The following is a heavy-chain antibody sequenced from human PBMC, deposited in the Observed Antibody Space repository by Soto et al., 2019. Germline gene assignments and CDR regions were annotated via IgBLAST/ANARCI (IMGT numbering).Heavy chain of an antibody. J-gene: IGHJ6*02. Sequence: SETLSLTCSVSGGSISSVGHYWTWIRHQPGKGLEWIGYIYYSGSTDYNPSLKSRVTISVDRSKNQFSLNLSSVTAADTAIYYCARESGGYDSSTRYGLDVWGQGTTVTVSS. CDR2: IYYSGST. CDR3: ARESGGYDSSTRYGLDV. V-gene: IGHV4-31*03. D-gene: IGHD6-25*01. CDR1: GGSISSVGHY.